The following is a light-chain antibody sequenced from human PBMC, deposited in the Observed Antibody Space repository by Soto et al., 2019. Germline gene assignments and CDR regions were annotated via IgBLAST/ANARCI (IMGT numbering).Light chain of an antibody. CDR2: EVS. J-gene: IGLJ2*01. Sequence: QSALTQPASVSGSPGQSITISCTGTSSDVGSYNLVSWYQQHPGKAPKLIIYEVSKRPSGVSNRFSGSKSGNTASLTIAGLQPEYEADYYCCAYAGSSTLVVFGGGTKLTVL. V-gene: IGLV2-23*02. CDR3: CAYAGSSTLVV. CDR1: SSDVGSYNL.